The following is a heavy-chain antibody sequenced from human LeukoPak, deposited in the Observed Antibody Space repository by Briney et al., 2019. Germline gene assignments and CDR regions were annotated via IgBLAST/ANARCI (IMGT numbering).Heavy chain of an antibody. CDR2: INHSGST. CDR1: GGSFSGYY. J-gene: IGHJ1*01. CDR3: ARGLGYSYGYFSEYFQH. V-gene: IGHV4-34*01. Sequence: PSETLSLTCAVYGGSFSGYYWSWIRQPPGKGLKWIGEINHSGSTNYNPSLKSRVTISVDTSKNQFSLKLSSVTAADTAVYYCARGLGYSYGYFSEYFQHWGQGTLVTVSS. D-gene: IGHD5-18*01.